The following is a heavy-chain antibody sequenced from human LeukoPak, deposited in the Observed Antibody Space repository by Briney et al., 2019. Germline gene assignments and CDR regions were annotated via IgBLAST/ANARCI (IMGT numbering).Heavy chain of an antibody. V-gene: IGHV4-4*07. CDR2: IYATDLT. CDR3: ARGFGSGTSPIDL. Sequence: PSETLSLTCTVSGRSISSVYWNWVRQSAGKGLEWIGRIYATDLTNYNPSLKSRVTLSVDMSKNELSLTLKSVTAADTAVYYCARGFGSGTSPIDLWGQGALVTVSS. J-gene: IGHJ5*02. D-gene: IGHD3-10*01. CDR1: GRSISSVY.